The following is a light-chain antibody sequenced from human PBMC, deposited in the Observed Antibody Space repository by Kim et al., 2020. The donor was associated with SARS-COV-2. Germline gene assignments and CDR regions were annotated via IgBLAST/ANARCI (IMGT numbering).Light chain of an antibody. CDR3: ATWDGSLNGYV. J-gene: IGLJ1*01. CDR2: NHD. V-gene: IGLV1-44*01. Sequence: QSVLTQPPSASGTPGQRVTISCSGSSSNIGSNSVNWYQHLPGTAPRLLIYNHDRRPSGVPDRFSGSKSGTSASLAISGLQSEDEGDYYCATWDGSLNGYVFGTGTKVTVL. CDR1: SSNIGSNS.